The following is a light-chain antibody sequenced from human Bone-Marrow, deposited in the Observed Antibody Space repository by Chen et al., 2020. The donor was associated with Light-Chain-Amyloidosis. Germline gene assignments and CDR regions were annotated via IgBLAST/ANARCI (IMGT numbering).Light chain of an antibody. CDR1: NIGSTS. Sequence: SSVLTQPSSLSVAPAQSAANACWGNNIGSTSVHWYQQTPGQAPLLVIYDDSDRPSGIPERLSGSNSGNTATLTISRVEAGDEADYYCQVWDRSSDRPVFGGGTKLTVL. CDR2: DDS. V-gene: IGLV3-21*02. J-gene: IGLJ3*02. CDR3: QVWDRSSDRPV.